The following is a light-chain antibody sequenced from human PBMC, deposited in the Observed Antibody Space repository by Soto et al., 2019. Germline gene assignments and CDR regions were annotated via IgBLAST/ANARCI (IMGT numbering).Light chain of an antibody. CDR2: EVT. CDR1: TSDVGGYNY. CDR3: FSYTTSSAPYV. J-gene: IGLJ1*01. Sequence: QSALPQPASVSGSPGQSITISCTGTTSDVGGYNYVSWYQQLPGKVPKLMIYEVTNRPSGVSTRFSGSKSGNTASLTISGLQAEDEAAYYCFSYTTSSAPYVFGTGTKVTVL. V-gene: IGLV2-14*01.